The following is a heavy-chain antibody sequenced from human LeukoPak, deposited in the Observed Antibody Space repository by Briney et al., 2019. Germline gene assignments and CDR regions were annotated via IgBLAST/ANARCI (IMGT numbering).Heavy chain of an antibody. CDR2: INHSGST. D-gene: IGHD6-13*01. V-gene: IGHV4-34*01. CDR1: GGSFSGYY. J-gene: IGHJ4*02. Sequence: SETLSLTCAVYGGSFSGYYWGWIRQPPGKGLEWIGEINHSGSTNYNPSLKSRVTISVDTSKNQFSLKLSSVTAADTAVYYCARETSAAGEFDYWGQGTLVTVSS. CDR3: ARETSAAGEFDY.